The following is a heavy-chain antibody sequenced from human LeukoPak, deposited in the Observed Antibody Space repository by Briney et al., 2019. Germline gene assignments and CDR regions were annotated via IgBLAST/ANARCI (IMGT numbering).Heavy chain of an antibody. D-gene: IGHD5-24*01. J-gene: IGHJ4*02. V-gene: IGHV3-15*01. CDR2: ITADGTE. CDR1: GLTFSDAW. Sequence: GGSLRLSCAVSGLTFSDAWISWVRQATGKGLEWVARITADGTEDYAAPVNARFTASRDDSKTTVYLQMNSLTTEDTAVYYCTTAPTRGWLPYFDYWGQGTVVTVSS. CDR3: TTAPTRGWLPYFDY.